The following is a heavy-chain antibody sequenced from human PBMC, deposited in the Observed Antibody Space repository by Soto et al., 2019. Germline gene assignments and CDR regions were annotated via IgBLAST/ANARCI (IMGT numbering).Heavy chain of an antibody. CDR2: IYPGDSDT. D-gene: IGHD6-6*01. Sequence: PGESLKISCKGSGYSFTSYWIGWVRQMPGKGLEWMGIIYPGDSDTRYSPSFQGQVTISADKSISTAYLQWSSLKASDTAMYYCARLRSSPVENYYYYGMDVWGQGTTVTAP. CDR1: GYSFTSYW. J-gene: IGHJ6*02. V-gene: IGHV5-51*01. CDR3: ARLRSSPVENYYYYGMDV.